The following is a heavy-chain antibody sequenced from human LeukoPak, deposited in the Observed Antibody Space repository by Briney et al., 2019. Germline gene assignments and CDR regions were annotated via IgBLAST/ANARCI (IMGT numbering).Heavy chain of an antibody. CDR3: ARGRIAAAGTVDY. V-gene: IGHV4-31*03. D-gene: IGHD6-13*01. J-gene: IGHJ4*02. CDR2: IYYSGST. Sequence: SQTLPLTCTVSGGSISSGGYYWSWIRQHPGKGLEWIGYIYYSGSTYYNPSLKSRVTISVDTSKNQFSLKLSSVTAADTAVYYCARGRIAAAGTVDYWGQGTLVTVSS. CDR1: GGSISSGGYY.